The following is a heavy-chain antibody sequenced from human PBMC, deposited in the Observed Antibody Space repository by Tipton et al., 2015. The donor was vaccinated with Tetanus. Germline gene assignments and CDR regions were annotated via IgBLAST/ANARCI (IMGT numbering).Heavy chain of an antibody. CDR1: GGSISSYY. J-gene: IGHJ4*02. CDR2: TYYSGST. V-gene: IGHV4-59*01. Sequence: TLSLTCTVSGGSISSYYWSWIRQPPGKGLEWIGYTYYSGSTNYNPSLKSRVTISVDTSKNQFSLKLSSVTAADTAVYYCARGKGQLAQLTFDYWGQGTLVTVSS. CDR3: ARGKGQLAQLTFDY. D-gene: IGHD6-6*01.